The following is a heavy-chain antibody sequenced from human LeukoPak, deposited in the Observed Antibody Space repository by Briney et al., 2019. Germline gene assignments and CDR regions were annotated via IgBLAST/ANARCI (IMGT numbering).Heavy chain of an antibody. CDR3: ASYRDYLYYFDY. V-gene: IGHV4-39*07. CDR2: IYYSGST. J-gene: IGHJ4*02. CDR1: GGSISSSSYY. D-gene: IGHD4-17*01. Sequence: PSETLSLTCTVSGGSISSSSYYWGWIRQPPGTGLEWIGSIYYSGSTYYNPSLKSRVTISVDTSKNQFSLKLSSVTAADTAVYYCASYRDYLYYFDYWGQGTLVTVSS.